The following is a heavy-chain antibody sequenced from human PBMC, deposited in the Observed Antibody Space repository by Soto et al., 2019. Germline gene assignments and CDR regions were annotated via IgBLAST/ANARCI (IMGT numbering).Heavy chain of an antibody. J-gene: IGHJ5*02. CDR1: GFPFSDHA. D-gene: IGHD1-26*01. Sequence: GGSLRLSCAASGFPFSDHAMHWVRQTPGKGLEWVSAITGRGDSTYYADSVKGRFTISRDNSKCTLYLQMMSLRAEDTAVYYCAKDLYVQPPSGWFDPWGQGTVFTVSS. CDR3: AKDLYVQPPSGWFDP. V-gene: IGHV3-23*01. CDR2: ITGRGDST.